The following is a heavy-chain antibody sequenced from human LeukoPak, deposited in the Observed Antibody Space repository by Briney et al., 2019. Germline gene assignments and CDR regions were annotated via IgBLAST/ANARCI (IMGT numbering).Heavy chain of an antibody. Sequence: GGSLRLSCAASEFTFSSYSMNWVRQAPGKGLEWVSYISSSSTTYYVDSVKGRFTISRDNSKNTLYLQMNSLRAEDTAKYYCTKDYCGKFCSAVWGQGTTVTVSS. CDR2: ISSSSTT. J-gene: IGHJ6*02. D-gene: IGHD3-9*01. V-gene: IGHV3-48*01. CDR3: TKDYCGKFCSAV. CDR1: EFTFSSYS.